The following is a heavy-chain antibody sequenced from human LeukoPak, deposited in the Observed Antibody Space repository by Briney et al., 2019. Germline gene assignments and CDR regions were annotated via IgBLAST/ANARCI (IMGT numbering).Heavy chain of an antibody. CDR1: GYTFTGYY. CDR3: ARGVPRPYYYYYMDV. V-gene: IGHV1-2*06. CDR2: INPNSGGT. Sequence: GASVKVSCKASGYTFTGYYMHWVRQAPGQGLEWMGRINPNSGGTNYAQKFQGRVTMTRDTSISTAYMELSRLRSDDTAVYYCARGVPRPYYYYYMDVWGTGTTVTVSS. D-gene: IGHD1-1*01. J-gene: IGHJ6*03.